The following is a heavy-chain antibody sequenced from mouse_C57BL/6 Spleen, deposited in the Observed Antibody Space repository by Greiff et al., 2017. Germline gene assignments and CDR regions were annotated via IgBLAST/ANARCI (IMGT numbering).Heavy chain of an antibody. CDR2: IDPSDSYT. J-gene: IGHJ2*01. CDR3: ARTCYGNYYFDD. V-gene: IGHV1-69*01. CDR1: GFTFTSYW. D-gene: IGHD2-10*01. Sequence: QVQLQQPGAELVMPGASVKLSCKASGFTFTSYWMHWVKQRPGQGLEWIGEIDPSDSYTNYNQKFKGKFTFTVDKASNTAYMQLSSLTSEDSAVYYCARTCYGNYYFDDWGQGTTLTVSS.